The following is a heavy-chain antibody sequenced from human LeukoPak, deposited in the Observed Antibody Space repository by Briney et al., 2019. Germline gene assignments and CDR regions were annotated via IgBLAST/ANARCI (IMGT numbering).Heavy chain of an antibody. CDR3: AKAFREYVSSLYSSFDI. CDR2: ITGSAGTT. Sequence: GGSLRLSCAASGFTFSSYSMNWVRQAPGKGLEWVSTITGSAGTTHYADSVKGRFTISRDNSKNILYLQMNSLSTEDTAIYYCAKAFREYVSSLYSSFDIWGQGTMVTVSS. CDR1: GFTFSSYS. D-gene: IGHD6-13*01. J-gene: IGHJ3*02. V-gene: IGHV3-23*01.